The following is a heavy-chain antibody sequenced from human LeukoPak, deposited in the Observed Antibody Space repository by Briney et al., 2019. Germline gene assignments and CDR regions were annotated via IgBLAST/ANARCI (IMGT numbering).Heavy chain of an antibody. CDR1: GGSISSGGYY. D-gene: IGHD6-19*01. CDR2: IYHSGST. V-gene: IGHV4-30-2*01. J-gene: IGHJ4*02. Sequence: PSETLSLTCTVSGGSISSGGYYWSWIRQPPGKGLEWIGYIYHSGSTYYNPSLKSRVTISVDRSKNQFSLKLSSVTAADTAVYYCAKGPWLVLSHFDYWGQGTLVTVSS. CDR3: AKGPWLVLSHFDY.